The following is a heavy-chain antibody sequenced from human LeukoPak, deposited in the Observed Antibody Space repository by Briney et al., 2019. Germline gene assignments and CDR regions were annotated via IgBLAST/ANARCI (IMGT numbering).Heavy chain of an antibody. D-gene: IGHD3-22*01. CDR1: GYTFTSYG. CDR3: ASYDSSGYYSVGAFDI. CDR2: IIPNFGTP. J-gene: IGHJ3*02. Sequence: SVKVSCKASGYTFTSYGISWVRQAPGQGLEWMGGIIPNFGTPNYAQKFQGRVTITADKSTSTAYMELSSLRSEDTAVYYCASYDSSGYYSVGAFDIWGQGTMVTVSS. V-gene: IGHV1-69*06.